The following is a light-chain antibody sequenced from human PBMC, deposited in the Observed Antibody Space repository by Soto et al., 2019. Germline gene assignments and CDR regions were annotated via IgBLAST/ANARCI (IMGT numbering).Light chain of an antibody. V-gene: IGKV1-12*01. J-gene: IGKJ1*01. Sequence: DIWMTQSPSSVSASVGGRVTITSRASQGISSWLAWYRKKPGKAPKLLIYAASSLHSGVPSRFSGSGSGTDLTLTISSLQPEDFATYYCQQANSFPQTFGQGTKVEIK. CDR1: QGISSW. CDR2: AAS. CDR3: QQANSFPQT.